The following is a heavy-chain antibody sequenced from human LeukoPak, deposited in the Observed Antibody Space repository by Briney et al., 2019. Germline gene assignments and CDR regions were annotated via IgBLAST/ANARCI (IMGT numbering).Heavy chain of an antibody. Sequence: GGSLRLSCAASGFTFSSYGVHWVRQAPGKGLEWVAVISYDGSNKYYADSVKGRFTISRDNSKNTLYLQMNSLRAEDTAVYYCAKEVAAAAPFDYWGRGNLVTVSS. CDR2: ISYDGSNK. D-gene: IGHD6-13*01. CDR3: AKEVAAAAPFDY. J-gene: IGHJ4*02. CDR1: GFTFSSYG. V-gene: IGHV3-30*18.